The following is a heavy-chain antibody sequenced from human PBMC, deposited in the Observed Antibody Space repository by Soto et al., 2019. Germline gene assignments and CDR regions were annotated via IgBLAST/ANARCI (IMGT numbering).Heavy chain of an antibody. J-gene: IGHJ4*02. V-gene: IGHV1-2*02. Sequence: ASVKVSCKASGYTFTGYYVHWVRQAPGQGLEWMGWINPNSGGTNYAQKFQGRVTMTRDTSISTAYMELSRLRSDDTAVYYCARTKYCSSTSCYNRPFDYWGQGTLVTVSS. CDR3: ARTKYCSSTSCYNRPFDY. CDR1: GYTFTGYY. CDR2: INPNSGGT. D-gene: IGHD2-2*02.